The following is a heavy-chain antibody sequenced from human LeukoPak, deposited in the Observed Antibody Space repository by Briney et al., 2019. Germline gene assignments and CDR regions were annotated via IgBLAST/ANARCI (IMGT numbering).Heavy chain of an antibody. CDR1: GGSISNYY. CDR3: ARQGYYGSGNPEFDY. Sequence: PSETLSLTCTVYGGSISNYYWGWIRQAPGKGLEWIGSIYYSGSTYYNPSLKSRVTISVDTSKNQFSLKLSSVTAADTAVYYCARQGYYGSGNPEFDYWGQGTLVTVSS. D-gene: IGHD3-10*01. V-gene: IGHV4-39*01. J-gene: IGHJ4*02. CDR2: IYYSGST.